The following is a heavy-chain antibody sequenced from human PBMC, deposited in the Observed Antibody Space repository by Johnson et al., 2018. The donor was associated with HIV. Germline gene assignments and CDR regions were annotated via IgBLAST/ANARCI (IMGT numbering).Heavy chain of an antibody. V-gene: IGHV3-30*18. CDR1: GFTLSHYG. D-gene: IGHD6-13*01. CDR2: ISYDGSNA. CDR3: AKDREAWYISRWSPTDAFDI. J-gene: IGHJ3*02. Sequence: QVQLVESGGGVVQPGRSLRLSCAASGFTLSHYGMHWVRQAPGKGPEWVALISYDGSNAYYADSVKGRFTVSRDNSKNPLYLQMISLRAEDTAVYYCAKDREAWYISRWSPTDAFDIWGQGTMVTVSS.